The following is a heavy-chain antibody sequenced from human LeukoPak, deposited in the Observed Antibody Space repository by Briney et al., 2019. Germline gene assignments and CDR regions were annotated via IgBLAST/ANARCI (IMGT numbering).Heavy chain of an antibody. CDR1: GFTYSGSA. V-gene: IGHV3-73*01. J-gene: IGHJ6*02. D-gene: IGHD2-15*01. Sequence: PGGSLRLSCVASGFTYSGSAMHWVRQASGKGLEWVGRIRSKTDNYATAYAASVKGRFTISRDDSQNTAYLQMNSLTTEDTAVYYCTRLAPEGRCEYGMDVWGQGTTVTVSS. CDR2: IRSKTDNYAT. CDR3: TRLAPEGRCEYGMDV.